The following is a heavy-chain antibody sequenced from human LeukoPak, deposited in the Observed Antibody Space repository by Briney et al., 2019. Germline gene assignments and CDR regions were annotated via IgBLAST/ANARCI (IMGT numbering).Heavy chain of an antibody. CDR1: GGSISSSSYY. Sequence: SETLSLTCTVSGGSISSSSYYWGWIRQPPGKGLEWIGSIYYSVSTYYNPSLKSRVTISVDTSKNQFSLKLSSVTAADTAVYYCARHYLGITMIVDNWFDPWGQGTLVTVSS. V-gene: IGHV4-39*01. CDR2: IYYSVST. D-gene: IGHD3-22*01. CDR3: ARHYLGITMIVDNWFDP. J-gene: IGHJ5*02.